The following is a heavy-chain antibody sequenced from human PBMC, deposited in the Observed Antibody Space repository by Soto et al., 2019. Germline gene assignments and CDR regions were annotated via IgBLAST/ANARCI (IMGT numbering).Heavy chain of an antibody. D-gene: IGHD7-27*01. CDR2: IYKSATT. J-gene: IGHJ5*01. Sequence: QVQLLESGPGLVKPSQTLSLTCSVSGDSISNLDYFWAWIRQPPGQAMEYIGYIYKSATTYYNPSFESRVAISLDTSKSQFSLNVTSVTAADTAVYFCARGRYCLTGRCFPNWFDSWGQGALVTVSS. V-gene: IGHV4-30-4*01. CDR3: ARGRYCLTGRCFPNWFDS. CDR1: GDSISNLDYF.